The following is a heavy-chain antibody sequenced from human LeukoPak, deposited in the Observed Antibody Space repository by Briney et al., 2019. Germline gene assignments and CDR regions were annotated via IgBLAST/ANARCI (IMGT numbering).Heavy chain of an antibody. D-gene: IGHD3-22*01. J-gene: IGHJ4*02. CDR1: GGSISSYY. Sequence: PSETLSITCTVSGGSISSYYWSWIRQPAGKGLEWIGRIYTSGSTNYNPSLKSRVTMSVDTSKNQFSLKLSSVTAADTAVYYCARAPYYYDSSGYSLDYWGQGTLVTVSS. CDR3: ARAPYYYDSSGYSLDY. V-gene: IGHV4-4*07. CDR2: IYTSGST.